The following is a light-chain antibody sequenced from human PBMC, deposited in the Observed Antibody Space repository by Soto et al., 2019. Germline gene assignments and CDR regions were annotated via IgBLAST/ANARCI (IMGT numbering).Light chain of an antibody. CDR3: QQYSNWPWT. J-gene: IGKJ1*01. Sequence: IVIGQSPASLSVSPGGRATLSCGASQSVSSFLAWYQQKPGQAPRLLIYGASTRATGFPARFSGSGSGTEITLTISSLQSEDFAVYYCQQYSNWPWTFGQGTKVDIK. V-gene: IGKV3-15*01. CDR2: GAS. CDR1: QSVSSF.